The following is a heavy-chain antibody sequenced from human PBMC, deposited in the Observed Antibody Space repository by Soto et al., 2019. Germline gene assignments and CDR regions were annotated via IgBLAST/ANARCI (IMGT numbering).Heavy chain of an antibody. D-gene: IGHD3-10*01. V-gene: IGHV4-59*01. CDR3: ARSREYYYGSGSFYLDY. CDR2: IYYSGST. Sequence: QVQLQESGPGLVKPSETLSLTCTVSGGSISSYYWSWIRQPPGKGLEWIGYIYYSGSTHYNPSLKRRVTISLDTSKNQFSLKLSSVTAADTAVYYCARSREYYYGSGSFYLDYWGQGTLVTVSS. CDR1: GGSISSYY. J-gene: IGHJ4*02.